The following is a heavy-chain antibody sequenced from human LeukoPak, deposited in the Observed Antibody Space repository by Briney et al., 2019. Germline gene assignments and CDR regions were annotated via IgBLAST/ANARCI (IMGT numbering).Heavy chain of an antibody. CDR2: IYHSGST. CDR1: GYSISSGYY. V-gene: IGHV4-38-2*01. J-gene: IGHJ4*02. D-gene: IGHD5-18*01. Sequence: SETLSLTCAVSGYSISSGYYWGWIRQPPGKGLEWIGSIYHSGSTYYNPSLKSRVTISVDTSKNQFSLKLSSVTAADTAVYYCASSTRQTWIQLWLYFDYWGQGPLVTVSS. CDR3: ASSTRQTWIQLWLYFDY.